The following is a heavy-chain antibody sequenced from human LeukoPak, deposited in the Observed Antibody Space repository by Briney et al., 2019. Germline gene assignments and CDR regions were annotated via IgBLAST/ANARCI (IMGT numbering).Heavy chain of an antibody. CDR1: GFSVSSKC. Sequence: GGSLRLSCAASGFSVSSKCMSWVRQAPGKGLEWVAVIGHAGNSIYYGDSVKGRFTVSRDNSKSTLYLQMNSLRAEDTAVYYCARLQGRGDNYLDFRGQGALVTVSS. D-gene: IGHD7-27*01. CDR2: IGHAGNSI. V-gene: IGHV3-33*08. J-gene: IGHJ4*02. CDR3: ARLQGRGDNYLDF.